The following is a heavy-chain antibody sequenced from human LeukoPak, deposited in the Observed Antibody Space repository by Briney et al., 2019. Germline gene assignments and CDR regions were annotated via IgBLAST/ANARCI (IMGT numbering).Heavy chain of an antibody. V-gene: IGHV3-64*01. J-gene: IGHJ4*02. CDR3: ARGDVMVVAPTLNY. CDR2: ITGNGGST. Sequence: GGSLRLSCAASGFTFSSYAMHWVRQAPGKGVEYVSAITGNGGSTFYANSVKGRFTISRDNSKNTLYLQMGSLRAEDMAVYYCARGDVMVVAPTLNYWGQGTVVTVSS. D-gene: IGHD2-15*01. CDR1: GFTFSSYA.